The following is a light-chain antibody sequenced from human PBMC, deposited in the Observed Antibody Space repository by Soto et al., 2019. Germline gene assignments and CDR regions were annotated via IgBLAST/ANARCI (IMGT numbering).Light chain of an antibody. CDR2: AVS. Sequence: DIQLTQSPSSLSASVGDRVTVTCRASQSVRSYLHWYQQKPGKAPKLLIYAVSSLQNGVSSRFSGSGSGTDLTLSISNLQPEDLGTYYCKQTSSTPTFGGGTKVEIK. V-gene: IGKV1-39*01. J-gene: IGKJ4*01. CDR3: KQTSSTPT. CDR1: QSVRSY.